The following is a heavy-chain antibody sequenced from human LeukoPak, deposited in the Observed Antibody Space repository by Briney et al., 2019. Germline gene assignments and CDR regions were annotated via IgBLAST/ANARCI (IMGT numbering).Heavy chain of an antibody. Sequence: AGGSLRLSCATSGFTFNEYSMNWVRQAPGKGLEWVSSIISGSGNIYCADSVKGRFTISRDNAKNSLYLQMNSLRADDTAVYYCTRALAMTGYWYNDLWGRGTLVTVSS. J-gene: IGHJ2*01. CDR3: TRALAMTGYWYNDL. D-gene: IGHD3-9*01. CDR1: GFTFNEYS. V-gene: IGHV3-21*01. CDR2: IISGSGNI.